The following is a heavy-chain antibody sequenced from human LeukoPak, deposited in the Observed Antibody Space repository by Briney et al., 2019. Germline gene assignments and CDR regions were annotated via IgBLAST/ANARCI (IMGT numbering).Heavy chain of an antibody. CDR2: IYYSGST. D-gene: IGHD6-13*01. Sequence: SETLSLTCTVSGGSISSGGYYWNWIRQHPGKGLEWIGYIYYSGSTYYNPSLKSRLAISVDTSKNQFSLKLSSVTAADTAVYYCARERKSAGTGDAFDIWGQGTMVTVSS. J-gene: IGHJ3*02. V-gene: IGHV4-31*03. CDR1: GGSISSGGYY. CDR3: ARERKSAGTGDAFDI.